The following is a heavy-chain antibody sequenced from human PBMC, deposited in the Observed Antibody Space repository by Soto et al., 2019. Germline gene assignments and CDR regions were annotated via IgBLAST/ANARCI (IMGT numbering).Heavy chain of an antibody. Sequence: ASVKVSCKVSGYTLTELSMHWVRQAPGKGLEWMGGFDPEDGETIYAQKFQGRVTMTEDTSTDTAYMELSSLRSEDTAVYYCATGHQYYYGSGSYFRKYYFDYWG. D-gene: IGHD3-10*01. CDR1: GYTLTELS. CDR2: FDPEDGET. J-gene: IGHJ4*01. V-gene: IGHV1-24*01. CDR3: ATGHQYYYGSGSYFRKYYFDY.